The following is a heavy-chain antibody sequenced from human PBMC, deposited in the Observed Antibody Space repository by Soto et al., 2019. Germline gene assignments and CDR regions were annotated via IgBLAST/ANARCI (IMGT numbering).Heavy chain of an antibody. CDR3: ARGPGLPSHMDV. D-gene: IGHD5-18*01. CDR2: ISSSSSYI. V-gene: IGHV3-21*01. CDR1: VFTFSSYS. J-gene: IGHJ6*03. Sequence: GGCLRLSCAASVFTFSSYSMNWVRQAPGKGLEWVSSISSSSSYIYYADSVKGRFTISRDNAKNSLYLQMNSLRAEDTAVDYCARGPGLPSHMDVWGKGTTVTVSS.